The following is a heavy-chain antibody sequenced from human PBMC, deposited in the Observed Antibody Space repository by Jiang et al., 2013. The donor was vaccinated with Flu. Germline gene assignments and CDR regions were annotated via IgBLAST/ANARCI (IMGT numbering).Heavy chain of an antibody. D-gene: IGHD3-3*01. V-gene: IGHV1-46*01. CDR1: GYIFTRYY. CDR3: ARDPLELRFLEWLLPAD. Sequence: QLVESGAEVKKPGASVKVSCKASGYIFTRYYIHWVRQAPGQGLEWMGIINPSGGSTSYPQKFQGRVNMTRDTSTNTVYMELSSLRSEDTAVYYCARDPLELRFLEWLLPADWGQGTLVTVSS. J-gene: IGHJ4*02. CDR2: INPSGGST.